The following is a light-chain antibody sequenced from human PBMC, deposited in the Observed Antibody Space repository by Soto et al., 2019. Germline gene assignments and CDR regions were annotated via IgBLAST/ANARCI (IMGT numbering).Light chain of an antibody. CDR1: QSISSY. CDR2: AAS. V-gene: IGKV1-39*01. CDR3: QQSYSTPQT. J-gene: IGKJ4*01. Sequence: DIQMTQSPSSLSASVGDRVTITCRASQSISSYLNGYQQKPGKAPKLLIYAASSLQRRVPLRFSGSGSGTDFTLTISSLQPEDFATYYCQQSYSTPQTFGGGTKVEIK.